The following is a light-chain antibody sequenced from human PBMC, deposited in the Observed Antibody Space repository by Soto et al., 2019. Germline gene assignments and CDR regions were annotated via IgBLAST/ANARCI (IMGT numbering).Light chain of an antibody. V-gene: IGKV1-5*03. CDR2: KAS. Sequence: DIQMTQSPSTLSASVGDRVTITCRASQSISTWLAWYQQKPGTTPKLLIYKASTLESGVPSRFSGSRSGKEFTLNVRSLQPDDFANYYCQQYNDSFPYTFGQGTKVDIK. CDR3: QQYNDSFPYT. CDR1: QSISTW. J-gene: IGKJ2*01.